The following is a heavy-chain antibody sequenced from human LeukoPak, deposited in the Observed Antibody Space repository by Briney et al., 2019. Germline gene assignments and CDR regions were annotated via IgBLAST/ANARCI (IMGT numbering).Heavy chain of an antibody. D-gene: IGHD6-13*01. CDR1: GGSFSGYY. Sequence: SEALSLTCAVYGGSFSGYYWSWIRQPPGQGLEWIGEINHSGSTNYNPSLKSRVTISVDTSKNQFSLKLSSVTAADTAVYYCARGCSSWYQYNWFDPWGQGTLVTVSS. V-gene: IGHV4-34*01. CDR3: ARGCSSWYQYNWFDP. CDR2: INHSGST. J-gene: IGHJ5*02.